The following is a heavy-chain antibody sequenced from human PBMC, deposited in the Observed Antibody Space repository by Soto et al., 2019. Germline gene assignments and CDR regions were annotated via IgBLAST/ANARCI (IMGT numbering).Heavy chain of an antibody. CDR2: ISGSGGST. CDR3: AKPAVGWELRKALYYFDY. Sequence: GGSLRLSCAASGFTFSSYAMSWVRQAPGKGLEWVSAISGSGGSTYYADSVKGRFTISRDNSKNTLYLQMNSLRAEDTAVYYCAKPAVGWELRKALYYFDYWGQGTLVTAPQ. J-gene: IGHJ4*02. CDR1: GFTFSSYA. V-gene: IGHV3-23*01. D-gene: IGHD1-26*01.